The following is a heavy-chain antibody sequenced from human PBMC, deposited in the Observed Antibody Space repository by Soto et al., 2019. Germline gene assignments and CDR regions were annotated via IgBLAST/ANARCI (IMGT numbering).Heavy chain of an antibody. CDR1: GFTFSSFW. V-gene: IGHV3-7*01. Sequence: GGSLRLSCAASGFTFSSFWMTWVRQAPGKGLEWVANIKQDGSEKYYMDSVKGRFTISRDNARNSLFLEMKSLRSEDTAVYSCVRDRSGSYLEGFDYWGQGTLVTVSS. CDR3: VRDRSGSYLEGFDY. J-gene: IGHJ4*02. D-gene: IGHD1-26*01. CDR2: IKQDGSEK.